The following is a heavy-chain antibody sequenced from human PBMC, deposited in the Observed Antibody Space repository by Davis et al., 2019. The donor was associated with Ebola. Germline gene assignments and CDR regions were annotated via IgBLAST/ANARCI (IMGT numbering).Heavy chain of an antibody. Sequence: PGGSLRLSCAASGFAFRSYAMTWVRQAPGKGLEWVSGISATGGDIDYADSVKGRFTIARDNSKNMLYLQLSSLRVEDTAVYYCTPRGGYYVFDYWGQGTLVTVSS. CDR3: TPRGGYYVFDY. V-gene: IGHV3-23*01. J-gene: IGHJ4*02. CDR2: ISATGGDI. CDR1: GFAFRSYA. D-gene: IGHD3-3*01.